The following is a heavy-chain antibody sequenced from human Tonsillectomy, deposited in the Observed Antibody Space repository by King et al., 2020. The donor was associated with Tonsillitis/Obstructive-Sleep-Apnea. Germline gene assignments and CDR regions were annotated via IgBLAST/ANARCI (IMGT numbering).Heavy chain of an antibody. D-gene: IGHD3-22*01. V-gene: IGHV4-59*08. CDR2: IYYSGST. Sequence: QLQESGPGLVKPSETLSLTCTVSGGSIRSYYWSWIRQPPGKGLEWIGYIYYSGSTNYNPSLKSRVTISVDTSKNQFSLKLNSVTAADTAVYYCATTDFSYDSSGYYPFNYWGQGTLVTVSS. CDR3: ATTDFSYDSSGYYPFNY. J-gene: IGHJ4*02. CDR1: GGSIRSYY.